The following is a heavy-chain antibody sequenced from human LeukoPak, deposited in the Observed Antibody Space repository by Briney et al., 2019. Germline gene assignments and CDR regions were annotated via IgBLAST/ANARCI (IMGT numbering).Heavy chain of an antibody. Sequence: SETLSLTCTVSGGSISSGGYYWSWIRQHPGKGLEWIGYIYYSGSTYYNPSLKSRVTISVDTSKNQFSLKLSSVTAADTAVYYCARGGTTPDYDSWSGYYYWFDPWGQGTLVTVSS. V-gene: IGHV4-31*03. D-gene: IGHD3-3*01. J-gene: IGHJ5*02. CDR2: IYYSGST. CDR1: GGSISSGGYY. CDR3: ARGGTTPDYDSWSGYYYWFDP.